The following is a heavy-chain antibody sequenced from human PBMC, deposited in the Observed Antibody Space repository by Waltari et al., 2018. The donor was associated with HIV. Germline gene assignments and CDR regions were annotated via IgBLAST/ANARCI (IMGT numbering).Heavy chain of an antibody. Sequence: EVQLVESGGGLVKPGGSLRLSCAASGFTFSSYIMNWVRQAPGKGLEWVASIASSSSRYIYYAESVRVRFTISRDNAKNSLYLQMSSLRAEDTAVYYCAREMATVYVDYWGQGTLVTVSP. CDR2: IASSSSRYI. CDR3: AREMATVYVDY. V-gene: IGHV3-21*01. D-gene: IGHD5-12*01. CDR1: GFTFSSYI. J-gene: IGHJ4*02.